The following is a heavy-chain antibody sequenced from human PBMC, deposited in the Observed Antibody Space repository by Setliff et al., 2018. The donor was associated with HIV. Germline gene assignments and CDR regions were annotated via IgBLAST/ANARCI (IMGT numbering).Heavy chain of an antibody. D-gene: IGHD3-22*01. CDR1: GGSISGYS. CDR3: ARERSSGYYYEHYYYMDV. CDR2: SYTSRTT. V-gene: IGHV4-4*07. Sequence: SSETLSLTCTVSGGSISGYSWSWIRQPGGKGLEWIGRSYTSRTTNYNPTRKSRVTMSVDTSKNQFSLRLSSVTAADTAMYYCARERSSGYYYEHYYYMDVWGKGTTVTVSS. J-gene: IGHJ6*03.